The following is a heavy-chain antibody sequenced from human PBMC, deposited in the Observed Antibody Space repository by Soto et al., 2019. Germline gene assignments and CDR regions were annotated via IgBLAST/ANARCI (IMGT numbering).Heavy chain of an antibody. CDR1: GFNFNRFA. CDR2: ISYDGNNE. V-gene: IGHV3-30*09. J-gene: IGHJ4*02. D-gene: IGHD2-21*01. CDR3: ARDPSTPYWGGQEDH. Sequence: QVQMVESGGGLVQPGRSLRLTCTASGFNFNRFAIHWVRQAPGKGLEWVAVISYDGNNEYVAVPLRDRFAISRDNSQNTVFLKIDAVRVEDPARYYCARDPSTPYWGGQEDHWGQGSRDIVSS.